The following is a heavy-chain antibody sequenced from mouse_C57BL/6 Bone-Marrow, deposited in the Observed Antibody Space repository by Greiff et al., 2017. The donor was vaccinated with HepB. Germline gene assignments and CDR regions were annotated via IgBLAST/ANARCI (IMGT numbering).Heavy chain of an antibody. CDR2: IYPGNSDT. CDR3: TRSDYGSSYGFAY. D-gene: IGHD1-1*01. Sequence: EVQLQQSGTVLARPGASVKMSCKTSGYTFTSYWMHWVKQRPGQGLEWIGAIYPGNSDTSYNQKFKGKAKLTAVTSASTAYMELSSLTNEDSAVYYCTRSDYGSSYGFAYWGQGTLVTVSA. J-gene: IGHJ3*01. V-gene: IGHV1-5*01. CDR1: GYTFTSYW.